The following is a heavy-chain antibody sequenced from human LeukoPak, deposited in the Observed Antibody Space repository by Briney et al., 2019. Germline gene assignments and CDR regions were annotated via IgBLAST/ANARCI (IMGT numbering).Heavy chain of an antibody. D-gene: IGHD2-2*01. Sequence: GGSLKLSCAASGFTFSGSAIHWVRQASGKGLEWVGRIRDKANSYATAYIASVKGRFTISRDDSKNTAYLQMSSLKTEDTAVYYCTRWDCTTTGCYPFDYWGQGTLVTVSS. CDR1: GFTFSGSA. CDR2: IRDKANSYAT. CDR3: TRWDCTTTGCYPFDY. V-gene: IGHV3-73*01. J-gene: IGHJ4*02.